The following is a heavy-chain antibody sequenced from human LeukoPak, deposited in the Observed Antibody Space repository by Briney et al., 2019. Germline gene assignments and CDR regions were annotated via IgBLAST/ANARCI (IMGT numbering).Heavy chain of an antibody. CDR1: GGSISSYY. D-gene: IGHD3-22*01. CDR2: IYYSGST. V-gene: IGHV4-59*01. J-gene: IGHJ4*02. CDR3: ARDTSGYRRGSFDY. Sequence: SETLSLTCTVSGGSISSYYWSWIRQPPGKGLEWIGYIYYSGSTNYNPSLKSRVTISVDTSNNQFSLKLSSVTAADAAVYYCARDTSGYRRGSFDYWGQGTLVTVSS.